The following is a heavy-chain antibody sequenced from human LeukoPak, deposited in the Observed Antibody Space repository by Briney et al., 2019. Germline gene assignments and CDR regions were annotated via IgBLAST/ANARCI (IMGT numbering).Heavy chain of an antibody. CDR3: ARPSGYCSGGACYPGY. V-gene: IGHV5-51*01. CDR2: IYPAGSDT. Sequence: GESLRISCKGSGYSFISYWIAWVRQMPGKGLEWMGFIYPAGSDTIYSPSFQDQVTISEDKSINTAYLQWSSLKDSDTAMYYCARPSGYCSGGACYPGYWGQGTLVTVSS. D-gene: IGHD2-15*01. CDR1: GYSFISYW. J-gene: IGHJ4*02.